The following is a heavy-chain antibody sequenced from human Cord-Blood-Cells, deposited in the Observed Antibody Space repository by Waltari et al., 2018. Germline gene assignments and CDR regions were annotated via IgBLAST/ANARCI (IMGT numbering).Heavy chain of an antibody. Sequence: QVQLVQSGAEVKKAGASVKVSCKASGGTFSSYAISWVRQATGQGLEWMGGIIPIFGTANYAQKFQGRVTITADKSTSTAYMELSSLRSEDTAVYYCARSPLPVIGYFDYWGQGTLVTVSS. D-gene: IGHD3-16*01. CDR2: IIPIFGTA. CDR3: ARSPLPVIGYFDY. V-gene: IGHV1-69*06. CDR1: GGTFSSYA. J-gene: IGHJ4*02.